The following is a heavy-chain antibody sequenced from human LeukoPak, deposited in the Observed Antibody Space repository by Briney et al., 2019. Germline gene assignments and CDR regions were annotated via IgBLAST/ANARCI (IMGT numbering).Heavy chain of an antibody. Sequence: ASVKVACKASGYTFTSYDINWVRQAPGQGLEWMGWMNPNSGNTDYAQKFQGRVTMTRNTSISTAYMELSSLRSEDTTVYNCARESKDSSGWYGYYYYYMDVWGKGTTVTISS. CDR2: MNPNSGNT. J-gene: IGHJ6*03. CDR3: ARESKDSSGWYGYYYYYMDV. V-gene: IGHV1-8*02. D-gene: IGHD6-19*01. CDR1: GYTFTSYD.